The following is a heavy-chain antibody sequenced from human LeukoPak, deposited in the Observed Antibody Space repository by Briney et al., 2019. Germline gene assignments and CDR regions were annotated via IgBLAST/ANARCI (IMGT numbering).Heavy chain of an antibody. CDR1: GGTFSSYA. CDR3: ARAALWGTSCYPCSAFDI. J-gene: IGHJ3*02. Sequence: SVKVSCKASGGTFSSYAISWVRQAPGQGLEWMGGIIPIFGTANYAQKFQGRVTITTDESTSTAYMELSSLRSDDTAMYYCARAALWGTSCYPCSAFDIWGQGTMVTVSS. D-gene: IGHD2-2*01. V-gene: IGHV1-69*05. CDR2: IIPIFGTA.